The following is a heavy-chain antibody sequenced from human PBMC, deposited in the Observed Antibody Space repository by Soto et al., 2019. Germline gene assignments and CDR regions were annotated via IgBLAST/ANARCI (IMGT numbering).Heavy chain of an antibody. Sequence: SETLSLTCTVFGGSVSSGSYYWSWIRQPPGKGLEWIGYIYYSGSTNYNPSLKSRVTISVDTSKNQFSLKLSSVTAADTAVYYCAREVDYYGSGSYLIYYYGMDVWGQGTTVTVSS. V-gene: IGHV4-61*01. J-gene: IGHJ6*02. CDR1: GGSVSSGSYY. CDR3: AREVDYYGSGSYLIYYYGMDV. D-gene: IGHD3-10*01. CDR2: IYYSGST.